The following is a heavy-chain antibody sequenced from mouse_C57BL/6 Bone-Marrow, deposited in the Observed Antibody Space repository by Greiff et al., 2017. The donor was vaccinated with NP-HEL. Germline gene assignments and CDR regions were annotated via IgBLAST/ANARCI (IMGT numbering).Heavy chain of an antibody. Sequence: VKLMESGAELVKPGASVKISCKASGYAFSSYWMNWVKQRPGKGLEWIGQIYPGDGDTNYNGKFKGKATLTADKSSSTAYMQLSSLTSEDSAVYFCARGGYYGSSFYWYFDVWGTGTTVTVSS. D-gene: IGHD1-1*01. CDR2: IYPGDGDT. CDR1: GYAFSSYW. J-gene: IGHJ1*03. V-gene: IGHV1-80*01. CDR3: ARGGYYGSSFYWYFDV.